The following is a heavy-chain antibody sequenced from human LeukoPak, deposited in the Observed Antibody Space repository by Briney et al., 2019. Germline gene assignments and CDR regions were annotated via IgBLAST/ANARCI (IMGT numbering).Heavy chain of an antibody. Sequence: SETLSLTCTVSGESINSFYWSWIRQPAGKGLEWIGRIYSSGSTNYSPSLKSRVTMSVDTSKNQFSLKLSSVTAADTAVYYCARAKVTTVFDYWGQGTLVTVSS. V-gene: IGHV4-4*07. CDR3: ARAKVTTVFDY. D-gene: IGHD4-17*01. J-gene: IGHJ4*02. CDR2: IYSSGST. CDR1: GESINSFY.